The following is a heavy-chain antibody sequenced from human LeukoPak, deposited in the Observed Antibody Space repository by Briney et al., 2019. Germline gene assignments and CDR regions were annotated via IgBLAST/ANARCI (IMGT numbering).Heavy chain of an antibody. CDR2: ISSSSSYI. J-gene: IGHJ4*02. CDR1: GFTFSSYS. V-gene: IGHV3-21*01. Sequence: GGSLRLSCAASGFTFSSYSMNWVRQAPGKGLEWVSSISSSSSYIYYADSVKGRFTISRDNAKNSLYLQMNSLRAEDTAVYYCASRGYTYGCADYWGQGTLVTVSS. D-gene: IGHD5-18*01. CDR3: ASRGYTYGCADY.